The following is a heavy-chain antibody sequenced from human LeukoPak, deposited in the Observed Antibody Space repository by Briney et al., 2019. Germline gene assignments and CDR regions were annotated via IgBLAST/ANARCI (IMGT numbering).Heavy chain of an antibody. CDR1: GGSFSGYY. V-gene: IGHV4-34*01. CDR2: INHSGST. D-gene: IGHD6-19*01. J-gene: IGHJ5*02. CDR3: ARGPKAVAVP. Sequence: SETLSLTCAVYGGSFSGYYWSWIRQPPGKGLEWIGEINHSGSTNYNPSLKSRVTISVDTSKNQFSLKLSSVTAAGTAVYYCARGPKAVAVPWGQGTLVTVSS.